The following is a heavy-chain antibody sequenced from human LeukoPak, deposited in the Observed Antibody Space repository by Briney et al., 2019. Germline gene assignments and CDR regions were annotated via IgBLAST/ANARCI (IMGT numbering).Heavy chain of an antibody. CDR3: ARGITISDDNWFDP. Sequence: SETLSLTCTVSGGSISSGGYYWSWIRQHPGKGLEWIGYIYYSGSTYYNPSLKSRVTISVDTSKNQFSLKLSSVTAAGTAVYYCARGITISDDNWFDPWGQGTLVTVSS. V-gene: IGHV4-31*03. CDR1: GGSISSGGYY. J-gene: IGHJ5*02. D-gene: IGHD3-3*01. CDR2: IYYSGST.